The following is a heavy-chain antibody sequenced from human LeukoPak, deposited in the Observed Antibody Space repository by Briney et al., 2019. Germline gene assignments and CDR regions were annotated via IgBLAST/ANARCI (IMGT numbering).Heavy chain of an antibody. V-gene: IGHV1-18*01. CDR2: ISAYNGNT. Sequence: GASVKVSCKASGYTFTSYGISWVRQAPGQGLEGMGWISAYNGNTNYAQKLQGRVTMTTDTSTSTAYMELRSLRSDDTAVYYCARDREVVVAEYYYYGMDVWGQGTTVTVSS. CDR3: ARDREVVVAEYYYYGMDV. J-gene: IGHJ6*02. D-gene: IGHD2-15*01. CDR1: GYTFTSYG.